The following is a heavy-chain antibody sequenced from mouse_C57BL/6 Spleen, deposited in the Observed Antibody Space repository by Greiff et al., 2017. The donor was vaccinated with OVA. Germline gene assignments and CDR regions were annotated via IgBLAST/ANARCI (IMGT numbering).Heavy chain of an antibody. D-gene: IGHD3-1*01. CDR1: GYTFTDYY. CDR2: INPNNGGT. CDR3: ARSGGN. V-gene: IGHV1-26*01. J-gene: IGHJ2*01. Sequence: EVQLQQSGPELVKPGASVKISCKASGYTFTDYYMNWVKQSHGKSLEWIGDINPNNGGTSYNQKFKGKATLTVDQSSSTAYMELRSLTSEVSAVDYCARSGGNWGQGTTLTVSS.